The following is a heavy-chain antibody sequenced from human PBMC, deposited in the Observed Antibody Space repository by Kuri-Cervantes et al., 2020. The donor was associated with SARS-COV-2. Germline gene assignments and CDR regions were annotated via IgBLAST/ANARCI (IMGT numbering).Heavy chain of an antibody. CDR3: ARGGMVRGLLGMDV. Sequence: ASVNVSCKESGYTFTSYYIHRVRQAPGQGLEWMGIINPSGGSTSYAQKFQGRVTVTIDTSTSTVYMELSSLRSEDTAVYYCARGGMVRGLLGMDVWGQGTTVTVSS. CDR1: GYTFTSYY. CDR2: INPSGGST. J-gene: IGHJ6*02. D-gene: IGHD3-10*01. V-gene: IGHV1-46*01.